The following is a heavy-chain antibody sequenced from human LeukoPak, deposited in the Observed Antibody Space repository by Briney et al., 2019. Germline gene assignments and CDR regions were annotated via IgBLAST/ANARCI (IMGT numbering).Heavy chain of an antibody. CDR1: GFTFSSYA. Sequence: PGGSLRLSCAASGFTFSSYAMSWVRQAPGKGLEWVSAISGSGGSTYYADSVKGRFTISRDNSKNTVFLQMNSLRADDTAIYYCARAGVTGWLLDYWGQGTQVTVSS. J-gene: IGHJ4*02. D-gene: IGHD6-19*01. CDR3: ARAGVTGWLLDY. V-gene: IGHV3-23*01. CDR2: ISGSGGST.